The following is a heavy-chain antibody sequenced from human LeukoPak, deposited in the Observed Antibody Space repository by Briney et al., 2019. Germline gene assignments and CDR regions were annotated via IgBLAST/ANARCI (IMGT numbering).Heavy chain of an antibody. Sequence: SETLSLTCTVSGGSISSSSYYWGWIRQPPGKGLEWIGSIYYSGSTYYNPSLKSRVTISLDTSKNQFSLKLSSVTAADTAVYYCAREFPPDSSSPRYYYDYWGQGTLVTVSS. J-gene: IGHJ4*02. V-gene: IGHV4-39*07. CDR2: IYYSGST. CDR3: AREFPPDSSSPRYYYDY. D-gene: IGHD6-13*01. CDR1: GGSISSSSYY.